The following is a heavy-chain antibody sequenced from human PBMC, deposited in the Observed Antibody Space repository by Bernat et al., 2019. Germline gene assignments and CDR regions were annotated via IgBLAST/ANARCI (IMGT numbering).Heavy chain of an antibody. J-gene: IGHJ6*02. Sequence: EVQLQQSGPVLVKPGASVKMSCKASGYTFTDYYMNWVKQSHGKSLEWIGVINPYNGGTSYNQKFKGKATLTVDKSSSTAYMELNSLTSEDSAVYYCATKLGSLLRHWGQGTTLTVSS. CDR3: ATKLGSLLRH. CDR1: GYTFTDYY. D-gene: IGHD3-22*01. V-gene: IGHV1-69-2*01. CDR2: INPYNGGT.